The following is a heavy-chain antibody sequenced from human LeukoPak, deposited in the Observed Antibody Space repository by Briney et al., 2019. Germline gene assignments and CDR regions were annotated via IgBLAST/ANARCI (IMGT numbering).Heavy chain of an antibody. Sequence: GGSLRLSCAASGFIFSGYAMSWVRQAPGKGLEWVSGINGGGGTTYYADSVKGRFTISRDNSKDTLYLQVNSLRAEDTAVYHCARNRGSGWQYYFDYWGQGTLVTVSS. CDR3: ARNRGSGWQYYFDY. CDR1: GFIFSGYA. CDR2: INGGGGTT. D-gene: IGHD6-19*01. J-gene: IGHJ4*02. V-gene: IGHV3-23*01.